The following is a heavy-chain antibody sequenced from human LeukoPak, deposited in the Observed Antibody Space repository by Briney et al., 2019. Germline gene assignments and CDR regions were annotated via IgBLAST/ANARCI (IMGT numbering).Heavy chain of an antibody. J-gene: IGHJ5*02. CDR2: INTDSGVA. V-gene: IGHV1-2*02. D-gene: IGHD1-7*01. CDR1: GYTFTGYY. Sequence: GCAVTVSCKASGYTFTGYYVHWVRQAPGQGLEWMAWINTDSGVANYAQKFQGRVTLTRDKSITTAYMELNSLRSDDTALYYCARDWDPITGTTRWFDPWGQGTLVT. CDR3: ARDWDPITGTTRWFDP.